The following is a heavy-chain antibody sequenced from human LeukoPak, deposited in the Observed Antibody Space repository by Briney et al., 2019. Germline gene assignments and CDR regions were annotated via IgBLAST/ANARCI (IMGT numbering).Heavy chain of an antibody. V-gene: IGHV4-61*02. J-gene: IGHJ5*02. CDR2: IYTSGST. CDR1: GGSISSGSYY. Sequence: SQTLSLTCTVSGGSISSGSYYWSWIRQPAGKGLEWIGRIYTSGSTNYNPSLKSRVTISVDTSKNQFSLELSSVTAADTAVYYCARDLDGVWFDPWGQGTLVTVSS. CDR3: ARDLDGVWFDP. D-gene: IGHD3-10*01.